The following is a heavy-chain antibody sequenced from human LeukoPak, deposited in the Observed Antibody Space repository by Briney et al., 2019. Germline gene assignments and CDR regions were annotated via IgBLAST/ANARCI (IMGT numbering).Heavy chain of an antibody. CDR1: GGSISSGDYY. CDR3: ARDGGSGSGDAFDI. V-gene: IGHV4-30-4*01. J-gene: IGHJ3*02. Sequence: PSETLSLTCTVSGGSISSGDYYWSWIRQPPGKGLEWIGYIYYSGSTYYNPSLKSRVTISVDTSKYQFSLKLSSVTAADTAVYYCARDGGSGSGDAFDIWGQGTMVTVSS. D-gene: IGHD3-10*01. CDR2: IYYSGST.